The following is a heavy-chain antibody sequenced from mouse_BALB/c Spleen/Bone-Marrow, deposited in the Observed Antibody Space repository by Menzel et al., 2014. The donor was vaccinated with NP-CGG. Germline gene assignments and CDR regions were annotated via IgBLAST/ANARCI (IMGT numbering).Heavy chain of an antibody. CDR1: GFAFSSYD. V-gene: IGHV5-9*02. J-gene: IGHJ2*01. Sequence: DVMLVESGGGLVKPGGSLKLSCAASGFAFSSYDMSWVRQTPEKRLEWVATISSGGSYTYYPDSVKGRFTISRDNARNTLYLQMSSLRSEDTALYYCVRRVQLDYWDQATTLTVSS. CDR3: VRRVQLDY. CDR2: ISSGGSYT.